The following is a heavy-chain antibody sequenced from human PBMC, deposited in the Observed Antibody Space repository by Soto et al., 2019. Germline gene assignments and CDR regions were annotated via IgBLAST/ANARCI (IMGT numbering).Heavy chain of an antibody. J-gene: IGHJ3*02. Sequence: PGESLKISCKGSVYSFAGYWITWVRQMPGKGLEWMGRIDPSDSYTNYSPSFQGHVTISADKSISTAYLQWSSLKASDTAMYYCARLALNAFDIWGQGTMVTVSS. V-gene: IGHV5-10-1*01. CDR1: VYSFAGYW. CDR3: ARLALNAFDI. CDR2: IDPSDSYT.